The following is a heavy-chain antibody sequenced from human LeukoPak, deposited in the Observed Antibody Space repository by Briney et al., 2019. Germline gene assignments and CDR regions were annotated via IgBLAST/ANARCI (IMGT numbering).Heavy chain of an antibody. Sequence: GRSLRLSCAASGFTFDDYAMHWVRQAPGKGLEWVSGISWNSSNIDYADSVKGRFTISRDNAKNSLYVQMNSLRAEDTAVYYCARAEQYYDFWSGYSYHHYFDYWGQGTLVTVSS. CDR2: ISWNSSNI. CDR1: GFTFDDYA. V-gene: IGHV3-9*01. D-gene: IGHD3-3*01. J-gene: IGHJ4*02. CDR3: ARAEQYYDFWSGYSYHHYFDY.